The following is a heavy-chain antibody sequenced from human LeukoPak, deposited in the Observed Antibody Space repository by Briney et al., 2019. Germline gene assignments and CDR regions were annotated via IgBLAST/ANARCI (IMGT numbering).Heavy chain of an antibody. Sequence: GGSLRLSCAASGFTFSSYAMSWVRQAPGKGLEWVAVIWYDGSKEYYADSVKGRFTISRDNSKNMLYLQMNSLRAEDTAVYFCARGEYDILTGYIDHWGQGTLVTVSS. J-gene: IGHJ4*02. CDR2: IWYDGSKE. CDR3: ARGEYDILTGYIDH. CDR1: GFTFSSYA. D-gene: IGHD3-9*01. V-gene: IGHV3-33*08.